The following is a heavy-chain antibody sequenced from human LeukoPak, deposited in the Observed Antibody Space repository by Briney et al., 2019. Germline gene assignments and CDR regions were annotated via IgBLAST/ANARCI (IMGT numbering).Heavy chain of an antibody. CDR3: ARDERYYDSSGYPHWYFDL. CDR1: GFTVSSNY. CDR2: IYSGGST. J-gene: IGHJ2*01. V-gene: IGHV3-53*01. D-gene: IGHD3-22*01. Sequence: AGGSLRLSCAASGFTVSSNYMSWVRQAPGKGLEWVSVIYSGGSTYYADSVKGRFTISRDNSKNTLYLQMNSLRAEDTAVYYCARDERYYDSSGYPHWYFDLWGRGTLVTVSS.